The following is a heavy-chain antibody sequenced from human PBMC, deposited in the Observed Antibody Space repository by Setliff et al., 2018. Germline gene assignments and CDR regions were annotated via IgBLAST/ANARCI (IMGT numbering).Heavy chain of an antibody. D-gene: IGHD2-15*01. CDR2: LYGSGDS. V-gene: IGHV3-66*02. CDR3: ARTCSGSGCYAGLES. CDR1: GFTLSNTY. Sequence: GGSLRLSCAASGFTLSNTYMAWVRQAPGKRPEWVSTLYGSGDSYHADSVKGRFTISRDNSKNTLYLQMNSLRPDDTAVYYCARTCSGSGCYAGLESWGQGTPVTVSS. J-gene: IGHJ4*02.